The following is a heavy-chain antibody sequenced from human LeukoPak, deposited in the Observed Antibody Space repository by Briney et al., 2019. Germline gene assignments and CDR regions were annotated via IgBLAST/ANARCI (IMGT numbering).Heavy chain of an antibody. J-gene: IGHJ4*02. V-gene: IGHV6-1*01. CDR1: GDSVSGSSPA. CDR3: ARDDRGYYFDY. CDR2: TYYRSKWYY. Sequence: SQTLSLTCAISGDSVSGSSPAWNWIRQSPSRGLEWLGRTYYRSKWYYDYAVSVKSRITINPDTAKNQFSLQLTSVTPEDTAVYFCARDDRGYYFDYWGQGTLVTVSS.